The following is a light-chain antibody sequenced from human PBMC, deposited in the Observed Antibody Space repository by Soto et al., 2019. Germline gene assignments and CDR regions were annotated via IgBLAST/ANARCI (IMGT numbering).Light chain of an antibody. Sequence: EIVLTQSPGTLSLSPGERATLSCRASQSVGSNYLAWYQQKAGQAPRLLIYEASTRATGIPDRFSGSGSGTDFTLTISRLEPEDFAVYSCQQYATSPRTFGQGTKVEIK. CDR1: QSVGSNY. V-gene: IGKV3-20*01. J-gene: IGKJ1*01. CDR3: QQYATSPRT. CDR2: EAS.